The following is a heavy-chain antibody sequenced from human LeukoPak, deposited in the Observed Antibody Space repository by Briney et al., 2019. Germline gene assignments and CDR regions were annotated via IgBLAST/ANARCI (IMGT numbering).Heavy chain of an antibody. CDR1: GGSFSGYY. D-gene: IGHD5-18*01. CDR3: ARKGSRIQLWFPVDY. J-gene: IGHJ4*02. CDR2: INHSGST. V-gene: IGHV4-34*01. Sequence: PETLSLTCAVYGGSFSGYYWCWIRQPPGKGLEWIGEINHSGSTNYNPSLKSRVTISVDTSKNQFSLKLSSVTAADTAVYYCARKGSRIQLWFPVDYWGQGTLVTVSS.